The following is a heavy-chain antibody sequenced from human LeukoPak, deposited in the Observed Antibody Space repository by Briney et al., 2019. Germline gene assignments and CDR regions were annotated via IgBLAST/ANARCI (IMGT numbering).Heavy chain of an antibody. D-gene: IGHD3-10*01. CDR1: GGSISSGGYS. CDR2: IYYSGST. J-gene: IGHJ4*02. CDR3: ARGVYYGSGSYEDY. Sequence: PSQTLSLTCAVSGGSISSGGYSWSWIRQPPGKGLEWIGYIYYSGSTYYNPSLKSRVTISVDTSKNQFSLKLSSVTAADTAVYYCARGVYYGSGSYEDYWGQGTLVTVSS. V-gene: IGHV4-31*11.